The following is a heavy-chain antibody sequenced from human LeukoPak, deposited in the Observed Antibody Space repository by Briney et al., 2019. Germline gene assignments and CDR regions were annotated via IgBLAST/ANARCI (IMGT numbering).Heavy chain of an antibody. V-gene: IGHV3-9*01. CDR1: GFTFDDYA. D-gene: IGHD3-10*01. Sequence: GGSLRLSCAASGFTFDDYAMHWVRQAPGKGLEWVSGISWNSGSIGYADSAKGRFTISRDNAKNSLYLQMNSLRAEDTALYYCAILWFGEAPDYYYGMDVWGQGTTVTVSS. CDR3: AILWFGEAPDYYYGMDV. J-gene: IGHJ6*02. CDR2: ISWNSGSI.